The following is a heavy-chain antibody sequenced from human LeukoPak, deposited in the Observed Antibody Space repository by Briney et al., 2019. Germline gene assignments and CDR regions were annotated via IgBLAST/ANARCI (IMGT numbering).Heavy chain of an antibody. Sequence: PGGSLRLSCSASGFTFSSYGMHWVRQAPGKGLEWVAVIWYDGTNKYYADSVKGRFTISRDNSKNTLYLQMNSLRAEDTAVYYCTRDSYPHPAHNFDYWGQGTLVPVSS. CDR2: IWYDGTNK. CDR3: TRDSYPHPAHNFDY. CDR1: GFTFSSYG. D-gene: IGHD5-18*01. J-gene: IGHJ4*02. V-gene: IGHV3-33*01.